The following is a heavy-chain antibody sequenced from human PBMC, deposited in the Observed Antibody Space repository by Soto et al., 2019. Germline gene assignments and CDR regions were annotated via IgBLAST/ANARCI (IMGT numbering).Heavy chain of an antibody. J-gene: IGHJ6*02. V-gene: IGHV5-51*01. CDR2: IYPGDSDT. CDR3: ARAGYCTNGVCINYGMDV. CDR1: GYSFTSYW. D-gene: IGHD2-8*01. Sequence: PGESLKISCKGSGYSFTSYWIGWVRQMPGKGLEWMGIIYPGDSDTRYSPSFQGQVTISADKSISTAYLQWSSLKASDTAMYYCARAGYCTNGVCINYGMDVWGQGTTVTVS.